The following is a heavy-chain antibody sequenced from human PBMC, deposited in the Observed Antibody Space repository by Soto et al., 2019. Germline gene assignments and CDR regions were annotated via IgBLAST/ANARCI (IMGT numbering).Heavy chain of an antibody. D-gene: IGHD2-21*01. CDR3: AREVWDY. J-gene: IGHJ4*02. CDR2: INAGNGNT. V-gene: IGHV1-3*01. Sequence: QVQLVQSGAEVKKPGASVKVSCKASGYTFTSYAMHWVRQAPGQRLEWMGWINAGNGNTKYSQKFXXRXXSTRDTSASTAYMELSSLRSEDTAVYYCAREVWDYWGQGTLVTVSS. CDR1: GYTFTSYA.